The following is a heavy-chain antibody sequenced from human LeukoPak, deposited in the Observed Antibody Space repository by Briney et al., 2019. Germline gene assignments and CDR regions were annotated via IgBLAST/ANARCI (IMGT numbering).Heavy chain of an antibody. Sequence: SETLSLTCTVPGGSISSYYWSWIRQPAGKGLEWIGRIYTSGSTNYNPSLKSRVTMSVDTSKNQFSLKLSSVTAADTAVYYCARDAGNYYDSSGYYGYDYWGQGTLVTVSS. J-gene: IGHJ4*02. D-gene: IGHD3-22*01. CDR2: IYTSGST. V-gene: IGHV4-4*07. CDR1: GGSISSYY. CDR3: ARDAGNYYDSSGYYGYDY.